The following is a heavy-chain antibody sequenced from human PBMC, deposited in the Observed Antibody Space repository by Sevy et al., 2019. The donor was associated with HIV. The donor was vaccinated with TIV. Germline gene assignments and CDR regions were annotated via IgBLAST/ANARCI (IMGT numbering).Heavy chain of an antibody. V-gene: IGHV3-15*01. Sequence: GGSLRLSCAASGFTFSNAWMSWVRQAPGKGLEWVGRIKSKTDGGTTDYAEPVKGRFTISRDDSKNTLYLHMNSLKTEDTAIYYGTTDSKERVLSALLDYWGQGTLVTVSS. CDR1: GFTFSNAW. J-gene: IGHJ4*02. CDR3: TTDSKERVLSALLDY. CDR2: IKSKTDGGTT. D-gene: IGHD1-1*01.